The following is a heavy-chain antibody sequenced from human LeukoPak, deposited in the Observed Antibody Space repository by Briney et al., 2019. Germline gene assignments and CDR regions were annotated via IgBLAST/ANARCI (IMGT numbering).Heavy chain of an antibody. CDR2: IFPGDSDT. Sequence: GESLKISCKGSGYSFTSYWIGWVRQMPGKGLEWMGIIFPGDSDTRYSPSFQGQVTISADKSISTAYLQWSSLKASDTAMYYCARRGYYYDSSAYRYLFDYWGQGTLVTVSS. D-gene: IGHD3-22*01. J-gene: IGHJ4*02. CDR3: ARRGYYYDSSAYRYLFDY. V-gene: IGHV5-51*01. CDR1: GYSFTSYW.